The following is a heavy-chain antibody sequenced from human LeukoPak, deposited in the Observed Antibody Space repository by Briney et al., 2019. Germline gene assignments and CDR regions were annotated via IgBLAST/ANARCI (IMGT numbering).Heavy chain of an antibody. CDR2: IYSGGST. D-gene: IGHD6-19*01. CDR1: GFTVSSNY. J-gene: IGHJ5*02. CDR3: ARYIAVAGRYNWFDP. Sequence: GGSLRHSCAASGFTVSSNYMSWVRQAPGKGLEWVSVIYSGGSTYYADSVKGRFTISRDNSKNTLYLQMNSLRAEDTAVYYCARYIAVAGRYNWFDPWGQGTLVTVSS. V-gene: IGHV3-53*01.